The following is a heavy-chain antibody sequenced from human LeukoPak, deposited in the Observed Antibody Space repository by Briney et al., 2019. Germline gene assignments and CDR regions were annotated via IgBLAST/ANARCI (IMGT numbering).Heavy chain of an antibody. J-gene: IGHJ4*02. Sequence: SETLSLTCTVSGGSISSYYLSWIRQPPGKGLEWLGYIYHSGSTNYNPSLKSRVAMSVDTSNNQFFLRLTSVTAADTALYYCARGRFELPYWGQGTLVTASS. CDR2: IYHSGST. CDR3: ARGRFELPY. CDR1: GGSISSYY. D-gene: IGHD2-15*01. V-gene: IGHV4-59*01.